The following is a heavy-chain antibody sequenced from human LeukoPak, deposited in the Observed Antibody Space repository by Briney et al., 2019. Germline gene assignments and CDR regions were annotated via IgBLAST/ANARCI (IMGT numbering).Heavy chain of an antibody. CDR1: GGSISNYY. V-gene: IGHV4-59*01. CDR2: IYYSGTT. Sequence: SETLSLTCTVSGGSISNYYWNWIRQPPGKGLAWIGFIYYSGTTNYNPSLKSRVTISLDTSKNQFSLKVTSVTAADTAVYYCARVSAVAGTRLFDYWGQGTLVTVSS. D-gene: IGHD6-19*01. J-gene: IGHJ4*02. CDR3: ARVSAVAGTRLFDY.